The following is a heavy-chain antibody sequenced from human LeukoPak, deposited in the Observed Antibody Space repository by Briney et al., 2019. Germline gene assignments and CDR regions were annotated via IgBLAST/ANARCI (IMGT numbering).Heavy chain of an antibody. Sequence: GGSLRLSCATSGFTFSTYSMNWVRQAPGKGLEWVSSISSSSSYIYYADSVKGRFTISRDNAKNSLYLQMNSLRAEDTAVYYCARDGFVVVPAAMGYYYYYYMDVWGKGTTVTISS. D-gene: IGHD2-2*01. V-gene: IGHV3-21*01. CDR2: ISSSSSYI. J-gene: IGHJ6*03. CDR1: GFTFSTYS. CDR3: ARDGFVVVPAAMGYYYYYYMDV.